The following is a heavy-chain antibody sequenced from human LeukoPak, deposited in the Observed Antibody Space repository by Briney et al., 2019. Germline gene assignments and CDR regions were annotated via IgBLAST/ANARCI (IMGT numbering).Heavy chain of an antibody. CDR1: GGSISSSSYY. J-gene: IGHJ4*02. CDR3: ARAHRTEHIVVVTAIYFDY. D-gene: IGHD2-21*02. V-gene: IGHV4-39*07. CDR2: IYYSGST. Sequence: SETLSLTCTVSGGSISSSSYYWGWIRQPPGKGLEWIGSIYYSGSTYYNPSLKRRVTISVDTSKNQFSLKLSSVTAADTAVYYCARAHRTEHIVVVTAIYFDYWGQGTLVTVSS.